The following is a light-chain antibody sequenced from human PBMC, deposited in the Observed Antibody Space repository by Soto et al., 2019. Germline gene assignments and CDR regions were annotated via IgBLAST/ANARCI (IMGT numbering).Light chain of an antibody. V-gene: IGKV3-15*01. CDR2: GAS. Sequence: EIVMTQSPATLSVSPGERATLSCRASQSVGSNLAWYQQRPGQAPRLLNYGASTRATGVPARFSGSGSGTEFTLTISSLQSEDFGIYFCQQYNNWPPDRTFGQGTKVEIK. CDR1: QSVGSN. J-gene: IGKJ1*01. CDR3: QQYNNWPPDRT.